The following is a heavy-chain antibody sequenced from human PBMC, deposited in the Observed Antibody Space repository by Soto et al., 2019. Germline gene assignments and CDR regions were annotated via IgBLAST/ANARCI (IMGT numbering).Heavy chain of an antibody. D-gene: IGHD3-10*01. J-gene: IGHJ4*02. V-gene: IGHV3-23*01. CDR3: AIHFYYGSGSYYAVDY. CDR2: ISASGGST. Sequence: EVQLLESGGGLVQPGGSLRLSCVVSGFTFNNYAMNWFRQAPGKGLEWVSGISASGGSTYYADSVKGRFTISRDSSKHTLYLQMNSLRADDTAIYYCAIHFYYGSGSYYAVDYWGQGTLVTVSS. CDR1: GFTFNNYA.